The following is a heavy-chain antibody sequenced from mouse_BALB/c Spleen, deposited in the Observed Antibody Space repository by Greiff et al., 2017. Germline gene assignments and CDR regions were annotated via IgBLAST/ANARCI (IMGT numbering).Heavy chain of an antibody. Sequence: EVQLKESGGGLVQPGGSLKLSCAASGFTFSSYTMSWVRQTPEKRLEWVAYISNGGGSTYYPDTVKGRFTISRDNAKNTLYLQMSSLKSEDTAMYYCARHAHDGPWFAYWGQGTLVTVSA. CDR2: ISNGGGST. V-gene: IGHV5-12-2*01. D-gene: IGHD2-3*01. CDR1: GFTFSSYT. CDR3: ARHAHDGPWFAY. J-gene: IGHJ3*01.